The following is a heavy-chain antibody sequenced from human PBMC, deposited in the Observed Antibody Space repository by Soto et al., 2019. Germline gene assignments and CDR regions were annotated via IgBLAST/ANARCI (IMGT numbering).Heavy chain of an antibody. V-gene: IGHV2-5*04. CDR1: GFSLSTSGVG. CDR2: IYWDDNK. Sequence: SGPTLVNPTQTLTLTCTFSGFSLSTSGVGVGWIRQPPGKALEWLALIYWDDNKRYNPSLKSRVTITKDPSKNQVVLTMTNPDRVDKGTYYCLYRGESRGGGGYYIDYWGQGTLVTVSS. J-gene: IGHJ4*02. D-gene: IGHD3-16*01. CDR3: LYRGESRGGGGYYIDY.